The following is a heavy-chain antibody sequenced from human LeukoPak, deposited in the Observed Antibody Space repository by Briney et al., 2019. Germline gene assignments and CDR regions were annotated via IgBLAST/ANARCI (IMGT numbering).Heavy chain of an antibody. Sequence: GRSLRLSFAASGFSFSSYGMHWVRQVPGKGLEWVAFISYDGSLQYFVDSVKGRFTISRDNSKNTLYLQMNSLRVEDTAVYYCVKDWGVLPDYSADGFDIWGPGTVVTVSS. CDR3: VKDWGVLPDYSADGFDI. V-gene: IGHV3-30*18. J-gene: IGHJ3*02. D-gene: IGHD4-11*01. CDR2: ISYDGSLQ. CDR1: GFSFSSYG.